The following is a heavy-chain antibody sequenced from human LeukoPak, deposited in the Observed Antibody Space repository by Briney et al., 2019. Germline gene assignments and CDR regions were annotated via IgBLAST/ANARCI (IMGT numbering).Heavy chain of an antibody. CDR2: INSDGSST. CDR1: GFTFSSYW. V-gene: IGHV3-74*01. J-gene: IGHJ4*02. D-gene: IGHD6-13*01. CDR3: AGMYSSSWYAGGSFDY. Sequence: GGSLRLSCAASGFTFSSYWMHWVRQAPGKGLVWVSRINSDGSSTSYADSVKGRFTISRDNAKNTLYLQMNSLRAEDTAVYYCAGMYSSSWYAGGSFDYWGQGTLVTVSS.